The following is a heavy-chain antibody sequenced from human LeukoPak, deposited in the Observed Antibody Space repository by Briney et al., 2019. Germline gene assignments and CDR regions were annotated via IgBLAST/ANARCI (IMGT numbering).Heavy chain of an antibody. Sequence: SETLSLTCTVSGGSISSGSYYWSWIRQPAGKGLEWIGRIYTSGSTNYNPSLKSRITISVDTSKNQFSLKLSSVTAADTAVYYCARLNDYGDYPFDYWGQGTLVTVSS. CDR3: ARLNDYGDYPFDY. CDR1: GGSISSGSYY. D-gene: IGHD4-17*01. J-gene: IGHJ4*02. CDR2: IYTSGST. V-gene: IGHV4-61*02.